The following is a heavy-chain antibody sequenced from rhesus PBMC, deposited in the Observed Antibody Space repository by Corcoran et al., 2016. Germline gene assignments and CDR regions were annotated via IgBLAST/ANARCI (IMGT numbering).Heavy chain of an antibody. CDR2: IYGSSTST. Sequence: QVQLQESGPGVVKPSETLSLTCAVSGGSISDSYRWSWIRQPPGKGLEWIGYIYGSSTSTNYNPSLKSRVTISKDTSTNQFSLKLSSVTAADTAVYYCARALLVLTAPLDYWGQGVLVTVSS. V-gene: IGHV4S10*01. J-gene: IGHJ4*01. D-gene: IGHD2-15*01. CDR3: ARALLVLTAPLDY. CDR1: GGSISDSYR.